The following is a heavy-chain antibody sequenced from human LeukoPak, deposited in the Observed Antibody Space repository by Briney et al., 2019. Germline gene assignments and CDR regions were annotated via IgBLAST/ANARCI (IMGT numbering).Heavy chain of an antibody. Sequence: GGSLRLSCAASGLTFSSFGMNWVRQAPGKGLDWVSYISSSGKTINYADSVKGRFTISRDNAKNSLYLQMNSLRAEDTAVYYCARDRDYDYVWGSYRSGPSDYWGQGTLVTVSS. D-gene: IGHD3-16*02. J-gene: IGHJ4*02. CDR1: GLTFSSFG. CDR3: ARDRDYDYVWGSYRSGPSDY. V-gene: IGHV3-48*04. CDR2: ISSSGKTI.